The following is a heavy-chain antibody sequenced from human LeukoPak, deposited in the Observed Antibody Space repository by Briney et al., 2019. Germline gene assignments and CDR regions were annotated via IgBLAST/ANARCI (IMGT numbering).Heavy chain of an antibody. CDR3: ARREGGGLCRFDY. Sequence: GESLKISFQGSGYSFTNYWIGWVRQMPGKGLEWMGTSSPGTSDTKYSPSFQGQVTISADKSINTAYLQWSSLQASDTAMYYCARREGGGLCRFDYWGQGTLVTVSS. D-gene: IGHD2-8*02. CDR1: GYSFTNYW. V-gene: IGHV5-51*01. CDR2: SSPGTSDT. J-gene: IGHJ4*02.